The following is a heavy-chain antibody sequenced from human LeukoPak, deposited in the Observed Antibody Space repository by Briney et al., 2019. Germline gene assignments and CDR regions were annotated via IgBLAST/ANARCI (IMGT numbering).Heavy chain of an antibody. CDR1: GFTVSSNY. D-gene: IGHD6-19*01. J-gene: IGHJ4*02. Sequence: GGSLRLSCAASGFTVSSNYMSWVRQAPGKGLEWVSVIYSGGSTYYADSVKGRFTTSRDNSKNTLYLQMNSLRAEDTAVYYCAKDLLAVAGWGFDYWGQGTLVTVSS. CDR2: IYSGGST. CDR3: AKDLLAVAGWGFDY. V-gene: IGHV3-53*01.